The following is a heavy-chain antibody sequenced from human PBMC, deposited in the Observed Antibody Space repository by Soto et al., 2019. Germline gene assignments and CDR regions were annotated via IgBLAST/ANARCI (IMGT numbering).Heavy chain of an antibody. CDR2: IHGNGGSP. Sequence: PGGSLRLSCAASGFSFSDYGMSWVRQAPGKGLEWVSAIHGNGGSPYYADSVKGRVIISRDNSKNTLHLQLNSLRAEDTAIYYCAKTRLNTYGYIAYWGQGALVTVSS. J-gene: IGHJ4*02. D-gene: IGHD2-8*01. V-gene: IGHV3-23*01. CDR3: AKTRLNTYGYIAY. CDR1: GFSFSDYG.